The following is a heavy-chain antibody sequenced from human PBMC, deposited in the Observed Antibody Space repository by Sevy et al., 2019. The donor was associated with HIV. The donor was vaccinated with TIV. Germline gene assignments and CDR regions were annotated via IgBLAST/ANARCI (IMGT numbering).Heavy chain of an antibody. CDR2: IKQDGSEK. J-gene: IGHJ6*02. V-gene: IGHV3-7*03. CDR1: GFTFSSYW. D-gene: IGHD3-16*01. CDR3: ARDWAVTYYYYYGMDV. Sequence: GGSLRLSCAASGFTFSSYWMSWVRQAPGKGLEWVANIKQDGSEKYYVDSVKGRFTISRDNAKNSPYLQMNSLRAEDTAVYYCARDWAVTYYYYYGMDVWGQGTTVTVSS.